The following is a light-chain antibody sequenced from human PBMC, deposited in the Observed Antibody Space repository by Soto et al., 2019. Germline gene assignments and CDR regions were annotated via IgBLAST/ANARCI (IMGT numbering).Light chain of an antibody. CDR3: QQLNSYPRGT. CDR2: AAS. CDR1: QGISSY. V-gene: IGKV1-9*01. J-gene: IGKJ2*02. Sequence: IQLTQSPSSLSASIGDRVTITCRASQGISSYLAWYQQKPGKAPKLLIYAASTLQSGVQSRFSGSGSGTDFTLTISSLQPEDFGTYYCQQLNSYPRGTFGQGTKLEIK.